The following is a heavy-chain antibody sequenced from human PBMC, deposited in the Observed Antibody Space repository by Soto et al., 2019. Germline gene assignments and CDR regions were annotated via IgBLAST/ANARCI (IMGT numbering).Heavy chain of an antibody. CDR2: VYDNGGP. CDR3: ARGVGYSPTGF. J-gene: IGHJ4*02. Sequence: PSETLSLTCTISGCSISVYYWSWIRQSQRRGRGGIGYVYDNGGPYYSPSLKSRVTISADTSKKQICLKLTSAPEAGTGLYICARGVGYSPTGFWGQGTMVTVSS. V-gene: IGHV4-59*01. CDR1: GCSISVYY. D-gene: IGHD1-26*01.